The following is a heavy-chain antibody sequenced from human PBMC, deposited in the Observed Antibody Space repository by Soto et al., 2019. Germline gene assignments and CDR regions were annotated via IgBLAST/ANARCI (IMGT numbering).Heavy chain of an antibody. Sequence: QVQLEQSGAEVKKPGSSVKVSCKASGGTFGTYAISWVRRAPGQSLEWMGQINAGFGATDLAQMFQGRVTITADKSPTTVYMELSSLRSDDTAVYYCATDCSGASCYGASGMDVWGQGTTVTVSS. CDR1: GGTFGTYA. J-gene: IGHJ6*02. CDR2: INAGFGAT. D-gene: IGHD2-15*01. V-gene: IGHV1-69*06. CDR3: ATDCSGASCYGASGMDV.